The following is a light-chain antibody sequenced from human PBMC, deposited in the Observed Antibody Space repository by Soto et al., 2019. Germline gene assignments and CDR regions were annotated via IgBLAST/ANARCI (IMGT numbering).Light chain of an antibody. CDR3: QQYNSYWT. Sequence: DIQMTQSPSTLSASVGDRVTITCRASQSISSWLAWYQQKPGKAPKLLIYDASSLESGVPSRFSGSGSATEFTLTISSLQPYDFATYYCQQYNSYWTVGQGTKV. V-gene: IGKV1-5*01. CDR1: QSISSW. J-gene: IGKJ1*01. CDR2: DAS.